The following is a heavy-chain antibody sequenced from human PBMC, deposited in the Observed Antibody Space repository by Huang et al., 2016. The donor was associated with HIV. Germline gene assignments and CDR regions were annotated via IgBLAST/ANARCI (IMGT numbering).Heavy chain of an antibody. CDR1: GYTFTRYA. J-gene: IGHJ3*01. CDR2: INPGNGDT. CDR3: AVVLSGPPVIVDGDAFDV. Sequence: QVQLVQSGAEVKKPGASVKVSCKASGYTFTRYATHWVRQAPGQRLEWMGWINPGNGDTENTQKCQGRGTITRDTSASTAYVELNRLRFEDTALYYCAVVLSGPPVIVDGDAFDVWGQGTMVTVSS. D-gene: IGHD1-26*01. V-gene: IGHV1-3*01.